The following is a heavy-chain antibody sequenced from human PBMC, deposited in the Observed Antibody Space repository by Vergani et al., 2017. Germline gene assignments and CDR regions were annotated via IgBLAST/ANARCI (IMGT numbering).Heavy chain of an antibody. Sequence: QVQLVQSGAEVKKPGASVKVSCKASGYTFTSYGISWVRPAPGQGLEWMGWISAYNGNTNYAQKLQGRVTMTTDTSTSTAYMELRSLRSDDTAVYYCARDTNYYDSSGYCFDYWGQGTLVTVSS. CDR3: ARDTNYYDSSGYCFDY. CDR2: ISAYNGNT. D-gene: IGHD3-22*01. V-gene: IGHV1-18*01. CDR1: GYTFTSYG. J-gene: IGHJ4*02.